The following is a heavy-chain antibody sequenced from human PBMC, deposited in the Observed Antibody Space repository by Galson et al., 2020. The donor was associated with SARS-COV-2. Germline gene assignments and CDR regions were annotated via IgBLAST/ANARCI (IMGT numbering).Heavy chain of an antibody. D-gene: IGHD2-21*01. J-gene: IGHJ3*01. Sequence: SCVGYGYTFSDGWMSWVRQAPGKGLEWIGRIKSKGSGGTIDYAATLRGRFTVSRDDSKNTLYLQMNNLQIEDTAVYYCAIPSKWELRFDAFDLWGQGTMVTVSS. CDR3: AIPSKWELRFDAFDL. CDR2: IKSKGSGGTI. V-gene: IGHV3-15*01. CDR1: GYTFSDGW.